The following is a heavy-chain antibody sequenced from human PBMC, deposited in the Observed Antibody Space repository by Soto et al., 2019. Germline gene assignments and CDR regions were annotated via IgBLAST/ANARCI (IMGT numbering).Heavy chain of an antibody. Sequence: EVQLVESGGVVVQPGGSLRLSCAASGFTFDDYTMHWVRQAPGKGLEWVSLISWDGGSTYYADSVKGRFTISRDNSKNSLDLQMNSLRTEDTALYYCAKANPYGSGDPGYFDYWGQGTLVTVSS. J-gene: IGHJ4*02. V-gene: IGHV3-43*01. D-gene: IGHD3-10*01. CDR1: GFTFDDYT. CDR2: ISWDGGST. CDR3: AKANPYGSGDPGYFDY.